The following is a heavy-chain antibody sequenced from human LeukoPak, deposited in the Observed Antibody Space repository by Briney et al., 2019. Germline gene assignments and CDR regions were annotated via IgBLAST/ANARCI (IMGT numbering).Heavy chain of an antibody. V-gene: IGHV3-7*03. Sequence: GGSLRLSCAASGFTFSSYWMNWARQAPGKGLEWVASINHNGNVNYYVDSVKGRFTISRDNAKNSLYLQMSNLRAEDTAVYYCANSISSWPRNWGQGTLVTVSS. CDR3: ANSISSWPRN. CDR1: GFTFSSYW. D-gene: IGHD6-13*01. J-gene: IGHJ4*02. CDR2: INHNGNVN.